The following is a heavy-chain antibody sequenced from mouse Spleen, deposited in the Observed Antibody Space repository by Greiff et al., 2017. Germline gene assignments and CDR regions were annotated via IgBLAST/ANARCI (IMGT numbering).Heavy chain of an antibody. CDR3: ARANFDY. V-gene: IGHV5-9-3*01. J-gene: IGHJ2*01. CDR2: ISSGGSYT. CDR1: GFTFSSYA. Sequence: EVQRVESGGGLVKPGGSLKLSCAASGFTFSSYAMSWVRQTPEKRLEWVATISSGGSYTYYPDSVKGRFTISRDNAKNTLYLQMSSLRSEDTAMYYCARANFDYWGQGTTLTVSS.